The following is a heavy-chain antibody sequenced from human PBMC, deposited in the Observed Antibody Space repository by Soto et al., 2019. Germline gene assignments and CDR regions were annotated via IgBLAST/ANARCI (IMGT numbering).Heavy chain of an antibody. CDR2: ITHSGST. V-gene: IGHV4-34*01. CDR1: GGSFSGYS. CDR3: ARGRQVAPSALFRRAGDYSMDV. J-gene: IGHJ6*02. Sequence: SETLSLTCAVYGGSFSGYSWSYIRQPPGKGLEWIGEITHSGSTNYNPSLKSRVTMALDTSKNQFSVKLRSVTAADTAVYYCARGRQVAPSALFRRAGDYSMDVWGQGTTVTV. D-gene: IGHD2-2*01.